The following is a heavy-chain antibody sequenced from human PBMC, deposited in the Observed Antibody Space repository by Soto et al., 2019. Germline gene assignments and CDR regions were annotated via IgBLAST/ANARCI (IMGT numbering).Heavy chain of an antibody. V-gene: IGHV4-31*03. D-gene: IGHD3-9*01. Sequence: QVQLQESGPGLVKPSQTLSLTCTVSGGSISSGGYYWSWIRQHPGKGLEWIGYIYYSGSTYYNPSLMSRVTISVDTSKNQFSLKLSSVTAADTAVYYCARGSYDILPFDYWGQGTLVTVSS. CDR2: IYYSGST. CDR3: ARGSYDILPFDY. J-gene: IGHJ4*02. CDR1: GGSISSGGYY.